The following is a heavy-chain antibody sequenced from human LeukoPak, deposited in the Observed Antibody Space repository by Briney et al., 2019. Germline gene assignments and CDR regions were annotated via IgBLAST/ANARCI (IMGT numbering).Heavy chain of an antibody. V-gene: IGHV1-46*01. CDR1: XYTFTSYY. J-gene: IGHJ5*02. D-gene: IGHD3-22*01. CDR3: ARKMIVANWFDP. Sequence: ASVKVSCKASXYTFTSYYMHWVRQAPGQGLEWMGLINPSGGSTTYAQKFQGRVTMTRDTSTSTVYMELSSLRSEDTAVYYCARKMIVANWFDPWGQGTLVTVSS. CDR2: INPSGGST.